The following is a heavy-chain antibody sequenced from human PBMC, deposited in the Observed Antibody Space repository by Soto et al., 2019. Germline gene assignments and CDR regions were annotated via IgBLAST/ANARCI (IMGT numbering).Heavy chain of an antibody. CDR1: GFAFSRYI. Sequence: VGSLRLSCEASGFAFSRYIMSWVRQAPGKGLEWVAGITGSGGMTYYADSVRGRFTISRDNSKNTLDLQMNSLRAEDTAVYFCAKIVGLLDYWRQATQVTVSS. J-gene: IGHJ4*02. CDR3: AKIVGLLDY. CDR2: ITGSGGMT. D-gene: IGHD1-26*01. V-gene: IGHV3-23*01.